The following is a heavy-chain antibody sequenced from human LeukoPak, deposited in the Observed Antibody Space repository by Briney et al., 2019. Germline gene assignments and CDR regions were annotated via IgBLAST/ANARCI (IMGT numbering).Heavy chain of an antibody. CDR3: AKGSAVFDWLLNWFDP. V-gene: IGHV3-23*01. CDR1: GFTFNTYA. D-gene: IGHD3-9*01. J-gene: IGHJ5*02. CDR2: ISGSGGST. Sequence: GGSLRLSCAASGFTFNTYAMNWVRQAPGKGLEWVSAISGSGGSTYYADSVKGRFTISRDNSKNTLFLQMNSLRAEDTAVYYCAKGSAVFDWLLNWFDPWGQGTLVTVSS.